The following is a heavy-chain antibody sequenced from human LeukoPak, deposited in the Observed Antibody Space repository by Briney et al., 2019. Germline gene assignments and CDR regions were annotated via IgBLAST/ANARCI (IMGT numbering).Heavy chain of an antibody. Sequence: GASVKVSCKASGGTFSSYAISWVRQAPGQGLEWMGGIIPIFGTANYAQKFQGRVTITADESTSTAYMELSSLRSEDTAVYYCARASVDFLTGYYGYYFDYWGQGTLVTVSS. D-gene: IGHD3-9*01. J-gene: IGHJ4*02. V-gene: IGHV1-69*01. CDR2: IIPIFGTA. CDR1: GGTFSSYA. CDR3: ARASVDFLTGYYGYYFDY.